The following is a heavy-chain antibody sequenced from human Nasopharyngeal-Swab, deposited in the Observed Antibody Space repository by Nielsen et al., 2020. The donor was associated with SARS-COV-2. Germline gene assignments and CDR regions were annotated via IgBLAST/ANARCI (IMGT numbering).Heavy chain of an antibody. J-gene: IGHJ4*02. Sequence: GESLKISCSASGFTFSSYAMHWVRQAPGKGLEYVSAISSNGGSTYYADSVKGRFTISRDNSKNTLYLQMSSLRAEDTAVYYCVKGCGDIQLWDYWGQGTLVTVSS. CDR2: ISSNGGST. CDR3: VKGCGDIQLWDY. CDR1: GFTFSSYA. V-gene: IGHV3-64D*09. D-gene: IGHD5-18*01.